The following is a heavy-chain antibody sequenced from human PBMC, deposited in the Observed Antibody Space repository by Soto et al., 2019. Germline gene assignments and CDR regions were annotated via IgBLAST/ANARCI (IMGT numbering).Heavy chain of an antibody. D-gene: IGHD4-17*01. CDR2: ISYDGTNR. CDR1: GLTFSNYA. J-gene: IGHJ4*02. CDR3: ARESSSTVTTGGGGSAKDY. V-gene: IGHV3-30-3*01. Sequence: QVHLVESGGGVVQPGRSLRLSCSASGLTFSNYAMHWVRQAPGKGLEWVAFISYDGTNRCYPDSVKGRFTISRDNSKNTLYLQMNSLKTEETAVYYCARESSSTVTTGGGGSAKDYWGQGTLVTVSS.